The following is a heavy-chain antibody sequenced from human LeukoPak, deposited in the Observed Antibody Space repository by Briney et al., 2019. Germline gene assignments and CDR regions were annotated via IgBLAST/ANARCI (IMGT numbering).Heavy chain of an antibody. CDR3: ARVMLSWRGFDC. J-gene: IGHJ4*02. V-gene: IGHV4-31*02. CDR1: GFTFSSYA. CDR2: IYYSGST. Sequence: LRLSCAASGFTFSSYAMSWVRQAPGKGLEWIGHIYYSGSTYYNPSLKSRGIISVETSKNQFSLKLSSVTAADTAVYYCARVMLSWRGFDCLGQGTLVTVSS. D-gene: IGHD3-10*02.